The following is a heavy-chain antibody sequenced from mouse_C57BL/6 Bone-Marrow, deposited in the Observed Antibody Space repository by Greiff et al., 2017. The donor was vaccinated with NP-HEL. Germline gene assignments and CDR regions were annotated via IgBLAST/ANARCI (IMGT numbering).Heavy chain of an antibody. CDR1: GYTFTSYW. V-gene: IGHV1-64*01. Sequence: QVQLQQPGAELVKPGASVKLSCKASGYTFTSYWMHWVKQRPGQGLEWIGMIHPNSGSTNYNEKFKSKATLTVDKSSSTAYMQLRSLTSEDSAVYYCARYGSSYWWYFDVWGTGTTVTVSS. CDR2: IHPNSGST. D-gene: IGHD1-1*01. J-gene: IGHJ1*03. CDR3: ARYGSSYWWYFDV.